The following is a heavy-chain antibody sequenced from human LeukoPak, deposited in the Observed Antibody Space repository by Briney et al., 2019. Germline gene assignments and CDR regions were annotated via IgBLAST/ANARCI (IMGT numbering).Heavy chain of an antibody. J-gene: IGHJ4*02. Sequence: PGGSLRLSCAASGFTFSSYWMSWVRQAPGKGLEWVANIKQDGSEKYYVDSVKGRFTISRGNAKNSLYLQMNSLRAEDTAVYYCARGDSGYCSGGSCPDHIVGATWDGYFDYWGQGTLVTVSS. D-gene: IGHD2-15*01. CDR3: ARGDSGYCSGGSCPDHIVGATWDGYFDY. V-gene: IGHV3-7*01. CDR1: GFTFSSYW. CDR2: IKQDGSEK.